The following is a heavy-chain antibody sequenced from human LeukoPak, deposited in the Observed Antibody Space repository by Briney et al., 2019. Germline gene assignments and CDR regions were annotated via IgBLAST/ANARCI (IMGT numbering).Heavy chain of an antibody. CDR2: INPTGGST. CDR3: ARDQEGFDY. V-gene: IGHV1-46*01. J-gene: IGHJ4*02. Sequence: GASVKVSCKASGYTFPSYFMHWVRQAPGQGLEWMGIINPTGGSTTYAQKFQGRVTVTRDTSTSTVHTELSGLRSEDTAVYYCARDQEGFDYWGQGTLVTVSS. CDR1: GYTFPSYF.